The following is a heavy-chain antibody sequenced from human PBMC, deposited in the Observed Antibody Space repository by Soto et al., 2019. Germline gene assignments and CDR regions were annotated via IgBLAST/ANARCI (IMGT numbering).Heavy chain of an antibody. CDR3: VKQAHVLDGVAFDY. Sequence: QLVESGGGLVQPGRSLRLSCSASGFTFSDSIIYWVRQVPGKGLESISAVSTSGRNTYYADSVKDRFRISRDNSKNTIYLQKGSLRPEDTARYYCVKQAHVLDGVAFDYWGRGTHVTVAS. V-gene: IGHV3-64D*06. CDR2: VSTSGRNT. J-gene: IGHJ4*01. CDR1: GFTFSDSI. D-gene: IGHD3-3*01.